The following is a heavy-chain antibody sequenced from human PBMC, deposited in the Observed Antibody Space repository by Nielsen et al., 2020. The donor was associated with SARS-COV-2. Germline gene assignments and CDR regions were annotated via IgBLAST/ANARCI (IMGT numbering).Heavy chain of an antibody. D-gene: IGHD6-19*01. CDR1: GFTFSSYA. CDR2: ISYDGSNK. V-gene: IGHV3-30*04. CDR3: AKLHSSGWYGVH. J-gene: IGHJ4*02. Sequence: GESLKISCAASGFTFSSYAMHWVRQAPGKGLEWVAVISYDGSNKYYADSVKGRFTISRDNSKNTLYLQMNSLRAEDTAVYYCAKLHSSGWYGVHWGQGTLVTVSS.